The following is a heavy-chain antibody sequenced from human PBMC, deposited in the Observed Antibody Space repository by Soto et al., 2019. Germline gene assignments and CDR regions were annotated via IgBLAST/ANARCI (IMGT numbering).Heavy chain of an antibody. CDR3: ARDGRRYFDWLLSPHYYYGMDV. CDR1: GYTFTSYA. Sequence: GASVKVSCKASGYTFTSYAMHWVRQAPGQRLEWMGWINAGNGNTKYSQKFQGRVTITRDTSASTAYMELSSLRSEDTAVYYCARDGRRYFDWLLSPHYYYGMDVWGQGTTVTVSS. CDR2: INAGNGNT. D-gene: IGHD3-9*01. V-gene: IGHV1-3*01. J-gene: IGHJ6*02.